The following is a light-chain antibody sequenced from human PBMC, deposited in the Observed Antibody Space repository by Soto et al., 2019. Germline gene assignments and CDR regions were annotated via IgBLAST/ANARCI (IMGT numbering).Light chain of an antibody. CDR2: DAS. CDR3: QQYNSYST. CDR1: QSVSNW. Sequence: DIQVTQSPSTLSASVGDRVTITCRASQSVSNWLAWYQQKPGKAPNLLIYDASSLESGVPSRFSGSGSGTEFTLTISSLQPDDFATYYCQQYNSYSTFGQGTKVDIK. J-gene: IGKJ1*01. V-gene: IGKV1-5*01.